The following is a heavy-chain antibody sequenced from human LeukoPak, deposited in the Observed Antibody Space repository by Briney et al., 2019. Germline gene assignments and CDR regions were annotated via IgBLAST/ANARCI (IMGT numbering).Heavy chain of an antibody. Sequence: SETLSLTCTVSGGSISSYYWSWIRQPAGKGLEWIGRIYTSGSTNHNPSLKSRVTMSVDTSKNQFSLKLSSVTAADTAVYYCASYSSSSSPPGRAFDIWGQGTMVTVSS. CDR2: IYTSGST. J-gene: IGHJ3*02. CDR3: ASYSSSSSPPGRAFDI. CDR1: GGSISSYY. D-gene: IGHD6-6*01. V-gene: IGHV4-4*07.